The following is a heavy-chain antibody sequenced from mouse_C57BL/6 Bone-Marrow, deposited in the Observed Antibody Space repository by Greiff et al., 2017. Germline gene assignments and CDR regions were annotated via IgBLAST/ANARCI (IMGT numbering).Heavy chain of an antibody. D-gene: IGHD3-2*02. J-gene: IGHJ3*01. CDR1: GFNIKDDY. CDR2: IDPENGDT. Sequence: EVQLQQSGAELVRPGASVKLSCTASGFNIKDDYMHWVKQRPEQGLEWIGWIDPENGDTEYASKFQGKATITADTSSNTAYLQLSSLTSEDTAVYYCTTRPFSGYLFAYWGQGTLVTVSA. V-gene: IGHV14-4*01. CDR3: TTRPFSGYLFAY.